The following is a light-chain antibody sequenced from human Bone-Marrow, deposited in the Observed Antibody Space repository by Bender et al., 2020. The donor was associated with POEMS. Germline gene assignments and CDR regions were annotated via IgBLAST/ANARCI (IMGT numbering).Light chain of an antibody. CDR1: SGDIGDHDY. CDR2: SSH. Sequence: QSALTQPASVSGSLGQSLTISCIGTSGDIGDHDYVSWYQHLPGTAPKLLIYSSHRRPSEVPDRFSGSRSGTSASLAISGLQSEDEADYYCAVWDDSLNGWVFGGGTKLTVL. V-gene: IGLV1-44*01. J-gene: IGLJ3*02. CDR3: AVWDDSLNGWV.